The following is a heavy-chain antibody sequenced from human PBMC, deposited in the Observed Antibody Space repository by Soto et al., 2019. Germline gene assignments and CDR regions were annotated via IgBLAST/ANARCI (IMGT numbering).Heavy chain of an antibody. V-gene: IGHV4-31*03. CDR1: GGSISSGGYY. Sequence: SETLSLTCTVSGGSISSGGYYWSWIRQHPGKGLEWIGYIYYSGSTYYNPSLKSRVTISVDTSKNQFSLKLSSVTAADTAVYYCARVRALRWNDYWGQGTLVTVSS. D-gene: IGHD4-17*01. J-gene: IGHJ4*02. CDR2: IYYSGST. CDR3: ARVRALRWNDY.